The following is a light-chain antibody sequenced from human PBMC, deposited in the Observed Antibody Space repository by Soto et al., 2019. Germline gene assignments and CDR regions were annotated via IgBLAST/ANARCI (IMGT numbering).Light chain of an antibody. V-gene: IGKV3-20*01. Sequence: EVVLTQSPGTLSLSPGERATLSCRASQSVSNNYFAWYQQKPGQAPRLLIFGSSDRATGIPDRFSGSGSGTDFNITISRLEPEDFAVYYCQQYGSSPPYTFGQGTKLEIK. CDR2: GSS. J-gene: IGKJ2*01. CDR1: QSVSNNY. CDR3: QQYGSSPPYT.